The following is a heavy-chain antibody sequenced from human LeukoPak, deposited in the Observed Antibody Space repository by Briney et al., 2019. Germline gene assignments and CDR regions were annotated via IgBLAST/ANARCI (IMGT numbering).Heavy chain of an antibody. CDR1: GGSISSYY. J-gene: IGHJ6*03. CDR2: IYTSGST. V-gene: IGHV4-4*07. D-gene: IGHD6-13*01. Sequence: SETLSLTCTVSGGSISSYYWSWIRQPAGKGLEWIGRIYTSGSTNYNPSLKSRVTMSVDTSKNQFSLKLSSVTAADTAVYYCARDVSAGAAAVLYYYYYYMDVWAKGPRSPSP. CDR3: ARDVSAGAAAVLYYYYYYMDV.